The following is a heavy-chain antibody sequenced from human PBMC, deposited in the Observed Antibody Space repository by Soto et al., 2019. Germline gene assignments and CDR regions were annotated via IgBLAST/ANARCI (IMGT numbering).Heavy chain of an antibody. J-gene: IGHJ6*02. CDR1: GNSISSRADY. CDR2: IYYIGST. CDR3: ARDYGSGKYYYYYGMDV. Sequence: SDTLSLTCTLSGNSISSRADYWIWSRHHPGKGLEWIGYIYYIGSTYYNPSLKSRVTISVDTSKNQFSLKLSSVAAADTAVYYCARDYGSGKYYYYYGMDVWGQGTTVT. D-gene: IGHD3-10*01. V-gene: IGHV4-31*03.